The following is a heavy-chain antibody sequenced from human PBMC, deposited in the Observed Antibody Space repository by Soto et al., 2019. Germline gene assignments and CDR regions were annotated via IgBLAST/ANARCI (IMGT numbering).Heavy chain of an antibody. J-gene: IGHJ4*02. CDR3: ARAGGYGTTFDY. D-gene: IGHD2-8*01. CDR1: GFAFSSYW. CDR2: INGDGTNT. Sequence: EVQLVQSGGGLVQPGGSLRLSCAASGFAFSSYWLPWVRQAPGKGLMIVSRINGDGTNTAYATSVKGRFTISRDNAKNMVYLQMDSLKPEDTAVYYGARAGGYGTTFDYWGQGALVTVSS. V-gene: IGHV3-74*01.